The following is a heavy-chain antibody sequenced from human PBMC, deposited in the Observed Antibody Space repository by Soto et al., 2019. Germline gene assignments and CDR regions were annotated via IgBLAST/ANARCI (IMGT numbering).Heavy chain of an antibody. CDR3: ATKGHETGNLPSIAARPRPRYGMDV. CDR1: GFTFSSYG. J-gene: IGHJ6*02. CDR2: ISYDGSNK. Sequence: GGSLRLSCAASGFTFSSYGMHWVRQAPGKGLEWVAVISYDGSNKYYADSVKGRFTISRDNSKNTLYLQMNSLRAEDTAVYYCATKGHETGNLPSIAARPRPRYGMDVWGQGTTVTVSS. D-gene: IGHD6-6*01. V-gene: IGHV3-30*03.